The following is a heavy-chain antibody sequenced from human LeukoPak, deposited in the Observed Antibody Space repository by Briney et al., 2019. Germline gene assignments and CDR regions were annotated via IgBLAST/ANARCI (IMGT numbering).Heavy chain of an antibody. CDR1: GGTFSSYA. D-gene: IGHD2-15*01. J-gene: IGHJ5*02. V-gene: IGHV1-69*13. CDR2: IIPIFGTA. Sequence: ASVKVSCKASGGTFSSYAISWVRQAPGQGLEWMGGIIPIFGTANYAQKFQGRVTITADESTSTAYMELSSLRSEDTAVYYCARSFEGYCSGGSCSLHNWFDPWGQGTLVTVSS. CDR3: ARSFEGYCSGGSCSLHNWFDP.